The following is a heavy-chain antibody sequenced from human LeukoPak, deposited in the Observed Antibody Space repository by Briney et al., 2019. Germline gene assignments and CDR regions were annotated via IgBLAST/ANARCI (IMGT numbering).Heavy chain of an antibody. CDR1: GGSISSSSYY. V-gene: IGHV4-39*07. D-gene: IGHD5-12*01. CDR3: ARARNVATLDY. CDR2: IYYSGST. Sequence: PSETLSLTCTVSGGSISSSSYYWGWIRQPPGKGLEWIGSIYYSGSTYYNPSLKSRVTISVDTSKNQFSLKLSSVTAADTAVYYCARARNVATLDYWGQGTLVTVSS. J-gene: IGHJ4*02.